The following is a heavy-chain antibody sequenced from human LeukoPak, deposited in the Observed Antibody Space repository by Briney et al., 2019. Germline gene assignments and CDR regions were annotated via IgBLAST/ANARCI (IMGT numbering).Heavy chain of an antibody. Sequence: PGGSLRLSCGGSGFTLSDYWMHWVRQVPGKGLVWVSRINGDGSSTSYADSVKGRFTISRDSAKNTLHLQMNSLRAEDTAVYYCARARGVSTGYRPIDYWGQGTLVTVSS. CDR3: ARARGVSTGYRPIDY. CDR1: GFTLSDYW. D-gene: IGHD3-22*01. CDR2: INGDGSST. J-gene: IGHJ4*02. V-gene: IGHV3-74*01.